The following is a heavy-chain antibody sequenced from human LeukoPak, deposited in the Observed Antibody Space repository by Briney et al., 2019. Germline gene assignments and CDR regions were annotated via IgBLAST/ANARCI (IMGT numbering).Heavy chain of an antibody. CDR3: AKAPKGHYPIPDDY. D-gene: IGHD3-22*01. CDR2: ISYDGSNK. V-gene: IGHV3-30*18. J-gene: IGHJ4*02. CDR1: GFTFSSYG. Sequence: GRSLRLSCAASGFTFSSYGMHWVRQAPGKGLEWVAVISYDGSNKYYADSVKGRFTISRDNSKNTLYLQMNSLRAEDTAVYYCAKAPKGHYPIPDDYWGQGTLVTVSS.